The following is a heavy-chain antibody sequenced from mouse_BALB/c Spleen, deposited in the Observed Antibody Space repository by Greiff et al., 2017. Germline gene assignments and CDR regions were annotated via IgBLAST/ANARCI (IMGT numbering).Heavy chain of an antibody. D-gene: IGHD1-1*01. V-gene: IGHV1-67*01. CDR3: ARSLYYYGSSYGYFDV. J-gene: IGHJ1*01. CDR1: GYTFTDYA. CDR2: ISTYNGNT. Sequence: QVQLKQSGPEVVRPGVSVKISCKGSGYTFTDYAMHWVKQSHAKSLEWIGVISTYNGNTNYNQKFKGKATMTVDKSSSTAYMELARLTSEDSAIYYGARSLYYYGSSYGYFDVWGAGTTVTVSS.